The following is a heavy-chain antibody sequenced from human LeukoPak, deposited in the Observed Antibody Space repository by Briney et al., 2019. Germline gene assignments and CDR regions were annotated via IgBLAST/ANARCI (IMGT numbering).Heavy chain of an antibody. Sequence: TGGSLRLSCAASGFTFSSYDMHWVRQPTGKGLEWVSGIAIAGDTYSPGSVKGRFTISRENAKNSLYLQMNSLRAGDTAVDYCVRAETGDHTFNIWGQGTMVTVSS. J-gene: IGHJ3*02. D-gene: IGHD7-27*01. V-gene: IGHV3-13*01. CDR2: IAIAGDT. CDR3: VRAETGDHTFNI. CDR1: GFTFSSYD.